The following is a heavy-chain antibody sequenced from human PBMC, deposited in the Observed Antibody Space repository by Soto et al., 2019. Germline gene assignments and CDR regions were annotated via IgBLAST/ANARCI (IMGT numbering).Heavy chain of an antibody. CDR3: ARSFGVAAAGPFDY. V-gene: IGHV4-31*03. Sequence: QVQLQESGRGLVKPSQTLSLTCTVSGGSISSGGYYWSWIRQHPGKGLEWIGYIYYSGSTYYNPSLKSRVTISVDTSKNQFALKLSSVTAADTAVYYRARSFGVAAAGPFDYWGQGTLVIVSS. J-gene: IGHJ4*02. D-gene: IGHD6-13*01. CDR2: IYYSGST. CDR1: GGSISSGGYY.